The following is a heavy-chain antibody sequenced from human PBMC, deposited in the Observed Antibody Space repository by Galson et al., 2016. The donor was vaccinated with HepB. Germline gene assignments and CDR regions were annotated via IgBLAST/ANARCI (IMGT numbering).Heavy chain of an antibody. CDR2: ISYDGNKK. V-gene: IGHV3-30-3*01. Sequence: SLRLSCAASGFTFRNYAMHRVRQAPGKGLEWVAVISYDGNKKYYADSAKGRFTISRDNSKNTLYLQMDNLRAEDTAVYYCARDDDYGDYSLDYWGQGTLVTVSS. CDR3: ARDDDYGDYSLDY. D-gene: IGHD4-17*01. CDR1: GFTFRNYA. J-gene: IGHJ4*02.